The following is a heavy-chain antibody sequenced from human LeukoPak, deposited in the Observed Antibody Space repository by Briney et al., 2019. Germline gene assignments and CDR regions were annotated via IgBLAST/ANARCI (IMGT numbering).Heavy chain of an antibody. CDR1: GGTFSSYA. J-gene: IGHJ5*02. Sequence: SVKVSCKASGGTFSSYAISWVRQAPGQGLEWMGGIIPIFGTANYAQKFQGRVTITTDESKSTAYMELSSLRSEDTAVYYCARALYWNYKPANWFDPWGQGTLVTVSS. CDR3: ARALYWNYKPANWFDP. V-gene: IGHV1-69*05. CDR2: IIPIFGTA. D-gene: IGHD1-7*01.